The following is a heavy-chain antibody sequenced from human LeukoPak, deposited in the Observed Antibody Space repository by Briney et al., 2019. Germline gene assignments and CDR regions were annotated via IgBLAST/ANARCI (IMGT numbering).Heavy chain of an antibody. CDR2: IYYSGST. J-gene: IGHJ5*02. CDR3: ARDGGYCSSTSCYRWFDP. V-gene: IGHV4-59*01. D-gene: IGHD2-2*01. Sequence: SETLSLTCTVSGGSISSYYWSWIRQHPGKGLEWIGYIYYSGSTYYNPSLKSRVTISVDTSKNQFSLKLSSVTAADTAVYYCARDGGYCSSTSCYRWFDPWGQGTLVTVSS. CDR1: GGSISSYY.